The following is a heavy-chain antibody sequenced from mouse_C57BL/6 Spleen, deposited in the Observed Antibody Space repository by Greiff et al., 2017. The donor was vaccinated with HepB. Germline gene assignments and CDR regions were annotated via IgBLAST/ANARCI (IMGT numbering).Heavy chain of an antibody. CDR1: GYTFTSYW. V-gene: IGHV1-55*01. D-gene: IGHD1-1*01. Sequence: QVQLKQPGAELVKPGASVKMSCKASGYTFTSYWITWVKQRPGQGLEWIGDIYPGSGSTNYNEKFKSKATLTVDTSSSTAYMQLSSLTSEDSAVYYCARSGYYYGSSYPYFDVWGTGTTVTVSS. CDR2: IYPGSGST. J-gene: IGHJ1*03. CDR3: ARSGYYYGSSYPYFDV.